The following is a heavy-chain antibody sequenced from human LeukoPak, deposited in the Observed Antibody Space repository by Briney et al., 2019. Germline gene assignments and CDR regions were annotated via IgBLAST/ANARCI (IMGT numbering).Heavy chain of an antibody. D-gene: IGHD3-22*01. J-gene: IGHJ4*02. CDR3: ANYYDSSGYRSFSDY. V-gene: IGHV3-23*01. CDR2: ISGSGGST. CDR1: GFTFSSYA. Sequence: GGSLRLSCAASGFTFSSYAMSWVRQAPGKGLEWVSAISGSGGSTYYADSVKGRFTISRDNSKNTLYLQMNSLRAEDTAVYYCANYYDSSGYRSFSDYWGQGTLVTVSS.